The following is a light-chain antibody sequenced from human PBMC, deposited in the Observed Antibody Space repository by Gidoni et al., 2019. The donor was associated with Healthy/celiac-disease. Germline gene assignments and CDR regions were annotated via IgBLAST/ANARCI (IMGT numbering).Light chain of an antibody. J-gene: IGKJ3*01. CDR1: QSVSSSY. CDR2: GAS. V-gene: IGKV3-20*01. Sequence: EIVLTQSPGTLSLSPGERATLSCRASQSVSSSYLAWYKQTPGQAPRLLIYGASSRATGIPDRFSGSGSGTDFTLTISRLEPEDFAVYYCQQYGSSPLTFGPGTKVDFK. CDR3: QQYGSSPLT.